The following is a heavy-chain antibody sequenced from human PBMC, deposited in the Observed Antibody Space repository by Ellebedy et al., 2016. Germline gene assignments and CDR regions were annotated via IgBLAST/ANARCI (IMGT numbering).Heavy chain of an antibody. CDR3: ARVLRDSSSFNWFDP. D-gene: IGHD6-13*01. V-gene: IGHV3-33*08. CDR2: IWYDGSNK. J-gene: IGHJ5*02. CDR1: GFTFSSYA. Sequence: GESLKISCAASGFTFSSYAMHWVRQAPGKGLEWVAVIWYDGSNKYYADSVKGRFTISRDNSKNTLYLQMNSLRAEDKAVYYCARVLRDSSSFNWFDPWGQGTLVTVSS.